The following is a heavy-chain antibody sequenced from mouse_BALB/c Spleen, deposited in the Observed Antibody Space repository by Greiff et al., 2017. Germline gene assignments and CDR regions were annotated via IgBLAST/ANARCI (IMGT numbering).Heavy chain of an antibody. CDR2: ISSGGSYT. CDR1: GFTFSSYT. Sequence: VQLKESGGGLVKPGGSLKLSCAASGFTFSSYTMSWVRQTPEKRLEWVATISSGGSYTYYPDSVKGRFTISRDNAKNTLYLQMSSLKSEDTAMYYCTKAGDRYFDVWGAGTTVTVSS. V-gene: IGHV5-6-4*01. CDR3: TKAGDRYFDV. J-gene: IGHJ1*01.